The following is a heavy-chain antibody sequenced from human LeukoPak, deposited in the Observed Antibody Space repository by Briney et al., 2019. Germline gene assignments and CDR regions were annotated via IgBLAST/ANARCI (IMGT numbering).Heavy chain of an antibody. CDR1: GGSFSGYY. CDR2: INHSGST. V-gene: IGHV4-34*01. J-gene: IGHJ5*02. Sequence: PSETLSLTCAVYGGSFSGYYWSWIRQPPGKGLEWIGEINHSGSTNYNPSLKSRVTISVDTSKNQFSLKLSSVTAADTAVYYWARGAPMVRGAPQPNWFDPWGQGTLVTVSS. D-gene: IGHD3-10*01. CDR3: ARGAPMVRGAPQPNWFDP.